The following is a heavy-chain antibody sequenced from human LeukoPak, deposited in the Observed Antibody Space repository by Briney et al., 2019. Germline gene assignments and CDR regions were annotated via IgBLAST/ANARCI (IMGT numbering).Heavy chain of an antibody. CDR3: ARGRTMYY. V-gene: IGHV1-18*01. CDR1: GYTFNNFF. D-gene: IGHD3-10*02. CDR2: ISPHSHTT. Sequence: GASVTVSCKASGYTFNNFFISWVRQAPGQGLEWVGWISPHSHTTHYAEKFQGRVTMTTDTSTTTVYMELRSLRSDDTAVYFCARGRTMYYWGQGTPVTVSS. J-gene: IGHJ4*02.